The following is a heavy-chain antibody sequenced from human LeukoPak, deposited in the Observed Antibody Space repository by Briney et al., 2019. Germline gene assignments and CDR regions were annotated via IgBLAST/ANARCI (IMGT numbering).Heavy chain of an antibody. CDR2: INPNSGGT. CDR3: ARDRNVNYYYYYMDV. J-gene: IGHJ6*03. CDR1: GYTFTGYY. V-gene: IGHV1-2*02. Sequence: ASVKVSCKASGYTFTGYYMHWVRQAPGQGLEWMGWINPNSGGTNYAQKFQGRVTMTRDTSISTAYMELSRLRSDDTAVYYCARDRNVNYYYYYMDVWGKGTTVTIS.